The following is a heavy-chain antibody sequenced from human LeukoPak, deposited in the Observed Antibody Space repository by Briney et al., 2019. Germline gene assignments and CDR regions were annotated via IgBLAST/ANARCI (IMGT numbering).Heavy chain of an antibody. V-gene: IGHV4-59*12. Sequence: ASETLSLTCTVSGGSISSYYWSWIRQPPGKGLEWIGYIYYSGSTNYNPSLKSRVTISVDTSKNQFSLKLSSVTAADTAIYYCARAVIVVAAATQRNWFDPWGQGTLVTVSS. CDR3: ARAVIVVAAATQRNWFDP. D-gene: IGHD2-15*01. J-gene: IGHJ5*02. CDR2: IYYSGST. CDR1: GGSISSYY.